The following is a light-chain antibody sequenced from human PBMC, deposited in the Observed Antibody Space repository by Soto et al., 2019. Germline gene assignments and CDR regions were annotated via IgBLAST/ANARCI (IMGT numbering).Light chain of an antibody. J-gene: IGKJ4*01. Sequence: IMMTQSPAILSSFPLGVATLAFMTSQSVSIKISLYQQKPEQGPTLLLQGSSVSATDIRATFSGSGSRTDFTVTISSLDSHHFALYKYQQYNTWPLTFGGGTKVDIK. V-gene: IGKV3-15*01. CDR2: GSS. CDR1: QSVSIK. CDR3: QQYNTWPLT.